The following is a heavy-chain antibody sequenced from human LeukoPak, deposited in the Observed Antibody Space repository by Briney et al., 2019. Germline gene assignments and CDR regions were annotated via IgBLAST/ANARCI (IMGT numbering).Heavy chain of an antibody. CDR2: IKQDGTEK. V-gene: IGHV3-7*01. CDR3: AKDGFGSSGWYVSYYYMDV. CDR1: GFSFTTYW. D-gene: IGHD6-19*01. Sequence: GGSLRLSCAASGFSFTTYWMSWVRQAPGKGLEWVANIKQDGTEKYYVDSVKGRFTISRDNSKNTLYLQMNSLRAEDTAVYYCAKDGFGSSGWYVSYYYMDVWGKGTTVTISS. J-gene: IGHJ6*03.